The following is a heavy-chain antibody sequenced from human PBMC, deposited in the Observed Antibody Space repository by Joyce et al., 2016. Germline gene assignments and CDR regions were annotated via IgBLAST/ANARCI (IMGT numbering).Heavy chain of an antibody. CDR1: GFSLSTSGVG. CDR2: IYWDDDK. D-gene: IGHD6-25*01. J-gene: IGHJ6*02. CDR3: AHAPATDRYYGMDV. Sequence: QVTLKESGPTLVKPTQTLTLICTFSGFSLSTSGVGVGWIRQPPGKALEWLALIYWDDDKRYSSSLKSRLTITKDTSKNQVVLTMTNMDPVDTATYYCAHAPATDRYYGMDVWGQGTTVTVSS. V-gene: IGHV2-5*02.